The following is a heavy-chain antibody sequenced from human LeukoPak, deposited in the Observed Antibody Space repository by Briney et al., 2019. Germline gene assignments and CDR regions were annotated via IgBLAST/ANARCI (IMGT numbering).Heavy chain of an antibody. Sequence: GASVKVSCKASGGTFSSYAISWVRQAPGQGLEWMGRIIPIFGIANYAQKFQGRVTITADKSTSTAYMELSSLRSEDTVVYYCARGMGYSNYYFDYWGQGTLVTVSS. J-gene: IGHJ4*02. CDR3: ARGMGYSNYYFDY. CDR1: GGTFSSYA. D-gene: IGHD4-11*01. V-gene: IGHV1-69*04. CDR2: IIPIFGIA.